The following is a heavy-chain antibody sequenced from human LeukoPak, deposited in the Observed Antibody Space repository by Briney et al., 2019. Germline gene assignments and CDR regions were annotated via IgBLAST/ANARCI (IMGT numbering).Heavy chain of an antibody. CDR1: GFTFSSYW. Sequence: GGSLRLSCAASGFTFSSYWMSWVRQAPGKGLEWVANIKQDGSDKYYVDSVKGRFTISRDNAKNSLYLQMNSLRAEDTAVYYCARELVIAVAGTFYFDYWGQGTLVTVSS. CDR2: IKQDGSDK. D-gene: IGHD6-19*01. CDR3: ARELVIAVAGTFYFDY. J-gene: IGHJ4*02. V-gene: IGHV3-7*01.